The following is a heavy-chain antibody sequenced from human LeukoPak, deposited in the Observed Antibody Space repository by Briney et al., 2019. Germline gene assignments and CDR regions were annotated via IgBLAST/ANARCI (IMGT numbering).Heavy chain of an antibody. J-gene: IGHJ4*02. Sequence: GESLKILCKGSGYSFSNDWIGWVRQMPGKGLEWMGIIYPGDSDTRYSPSFQGQVTISADKSISTAYLQWSSLEASDTAMYYCARRGCNGGSCYGYWGQGTLVTVSS. CDR3: ARRGCNGGSCYGY. V-gene: IGHV5-51*01. CDR1: GYSFSNDW. D-gene: IGHD2-15*01. CDR2: IYPGDSDT.